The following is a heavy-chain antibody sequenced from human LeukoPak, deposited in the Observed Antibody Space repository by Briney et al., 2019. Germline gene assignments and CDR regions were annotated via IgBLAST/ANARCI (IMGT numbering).Heavy chain of an antibody. D-gene: IGHD2-15*01. CDR3: ARGRGYCSGGSCRYRVTGDYAFDI. V-gene: IGHV4-34*01. J-gene: IGHJ3*02. CDR1: GGSFSGYY. CDR2: INHSGST. Sequence: PSETLSLTCAVYGGSFSGYYWSWIRQPPGKGPEWIGEINHSGSTNYNPSLKSRVTISVDTSKNQFSLKLSSVTAADTAVYYCARGRGYCSGGSCRYRVTGDYAFDIWGQGTMVTVSS.